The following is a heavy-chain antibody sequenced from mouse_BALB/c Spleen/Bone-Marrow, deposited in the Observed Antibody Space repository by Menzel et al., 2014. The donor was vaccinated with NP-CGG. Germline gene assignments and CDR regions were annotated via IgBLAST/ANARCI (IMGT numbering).Heavy chain of an antibody. CDR2: IWAGGST. CDR1: GFSLTSYG. J-gene: IGHJ4*01. D-gene: IGHD1-1*01. V-gene: IGHV2-9*02. CDR3: ARDYGSSYYAMDY. Sequence: VQLVESGPGLVAPSQSLSITCTVSGFSLTSYGVHWVRQPPGKGLEWLGVIWAGGSTNYNSALMSRLSISKDNSKSQVFLKMNSLQTDDTAMYYCARDYGSSYYAMDYWAQGTSVTVSS.